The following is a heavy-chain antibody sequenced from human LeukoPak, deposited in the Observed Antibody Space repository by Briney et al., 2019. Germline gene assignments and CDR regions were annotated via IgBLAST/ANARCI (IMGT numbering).Heavy chain of an antibody. CDR3: ARDQRHSYGKYFDP. V-gene: IGHV4-4*08. CDR1: GDALSTYY. D-gene: IGHD5-18*01. J-gene: IGHJ4*02. Sequence: SGTLSLTCSLSGDALSTYYWNWVRQTPGKGLEWIGHVTYETTAYNPSLKSRVTISLDTSKNEFSLQLRSATAADTAVYFCARDQRHSYGKYFDPWSQGILVSVSS. CDR2: VTYETT.